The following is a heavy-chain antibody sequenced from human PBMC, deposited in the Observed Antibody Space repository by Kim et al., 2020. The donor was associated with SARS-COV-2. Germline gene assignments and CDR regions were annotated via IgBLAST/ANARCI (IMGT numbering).Heavy chain of an antibody. J-gene: IGHJ6*03. CDR1: GVTFSTYW. V-gene: IGHV3-74*01. CDR2: INSDGISK. Sequence: GGSLRLSCAASGVTFSTYWRYWVRQAPGKGLVWVSRINSDGISKNYADSVKGRFTISRDNAKNTLYLQMNSLRAEDTAVYYCARPSSTSCPCYYMDVWGKGNTVTGS. CDR3: ARPSSTSCPCYYMDV. D-gene: IGHD2-2*01.